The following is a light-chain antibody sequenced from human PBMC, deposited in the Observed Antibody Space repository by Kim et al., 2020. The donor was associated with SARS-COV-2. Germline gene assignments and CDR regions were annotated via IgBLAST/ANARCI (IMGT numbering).Light chain of an antibody. CDR1: SLRSYF. J-gene: IGLJ3*02. CDR2: GKI. V-gene: IGLV3-19*01. Sequence: SSELTQDPAVSVSLGQTVRITCQGDSLRSYFASWYQKKPGQAPLLVIYGKINRNSGIPDRFSGSHSGDTASLTITGAQAEDEADYYCNSRDSSGNHLVFGGGTQLTVL. CDR3: NSRDSSGNHLV.